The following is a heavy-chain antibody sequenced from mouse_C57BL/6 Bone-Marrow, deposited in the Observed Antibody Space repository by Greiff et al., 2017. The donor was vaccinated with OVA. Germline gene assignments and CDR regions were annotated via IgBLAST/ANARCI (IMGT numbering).Heavy chain of an antibody. CDR3: ARGESYYDYDAAY. CDR1: GYTFTSYW. Sequence: QVQLQQPGAELVMPGASVKLSCKASGYTFTSYWMHWVKQRPGQGLEWIGEIDPSDSYTNYNQKFKGKSTLTVDKSSSTAYMQLSSLTSEDSAVYYCARGESYYDYDAAYWGQRTLVTVSA. CDR2: IDPSDSYT. J-gene: IGHJ3*01. V-gene: IGHV1-69*01. D-gene: IGHD2-4*01.